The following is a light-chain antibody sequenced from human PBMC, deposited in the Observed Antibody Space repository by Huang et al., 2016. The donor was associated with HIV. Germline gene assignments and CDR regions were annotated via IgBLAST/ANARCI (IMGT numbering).Light chain of an antibody. Sequence: EIVLTQSPATLSLYPGERATLSCRASQHISGYLAWYQQKPGQAPRLLIDDASIRATGIPVRVSGSGSGTDFTFSSSSLEPEDFAFYYCQQRAGWPLTFGGGTKVEIK. CDR2: DAS. J-gene: IGKJ4*01. CDR3: QQRAGWPLT. CDR1: QHISGY. V-gene: IGKV3-11*01.